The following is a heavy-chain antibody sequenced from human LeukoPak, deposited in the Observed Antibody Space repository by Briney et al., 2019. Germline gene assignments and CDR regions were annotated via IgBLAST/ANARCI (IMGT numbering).Heavy chain of an antibody. CDR3: ARQVGPDY. CDR2: ISGSGANG. Sequence: PGGSLRLSCAASGFTSRNYAMAWFRQAPGKGLEWVSAISGSGANGYFADSVKGRFTISRDNSRNALYLQMNSLRAEDTAVYFCARQVGPDYWGQGTLVTVSS. J-gene: IGHJ4*02. V-gene: IGHV3-23*01. CDR1: GFTSRNYA.